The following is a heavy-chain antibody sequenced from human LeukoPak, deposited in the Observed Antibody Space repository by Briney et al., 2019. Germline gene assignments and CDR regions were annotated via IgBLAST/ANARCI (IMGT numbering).Heavy chain of an antibody. V-gene: IGHV1-69*04. CDR3: ARDLTEACDFWSGYQKDKNWFDP. CDR1: GGTFSSYA. Sequence: SVKVSCKASGGTFSSYAISWVRQAPGQGLEWMGRIIPILGIANYAQKFQGRVTITADKSTSTAYMELSSLRSEDTAVYYCARDLTEACDFWSGYQKDKNWFDPWGQGTLVTVSS. J-gene: IGHJ5*02. D-gene: IGHD3-3*01. CDR2: IIPILGIA.